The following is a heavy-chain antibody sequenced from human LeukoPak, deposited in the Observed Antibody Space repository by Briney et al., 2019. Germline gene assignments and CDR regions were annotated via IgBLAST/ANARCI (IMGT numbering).Heavy chain of an antibody. CDR2: IIPILGIA. CDR3: ARDPRGGYYFDY. V-gene: IGHV1-69*04. CDR1: GGTFSSYT. J-gene: IGHJ4*02. D-gene: IGHD3-10*01. Sequence: SVKVSCKASGGTFSSYTISWVRQAPGQGLEWMGRIIPILGIANYAQKFQGRVTITADKSTSTAYMELSSLRSEDTAVYYWARDPRGGYYFDYWGQGTLVTVSS.